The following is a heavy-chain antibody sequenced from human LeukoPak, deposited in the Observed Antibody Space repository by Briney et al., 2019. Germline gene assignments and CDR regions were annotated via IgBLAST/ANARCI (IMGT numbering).Heavy chain of an antibody. CDR2: INHSGST. CDR1: GGSFSGYY. V-gene: IGHV4-34*01. J-gene: IGHJ4*02. Sequence: SETLSLTCAVYGGSFSGYYWSWIRQPPGKGLEWIGEINHSGSTNYNPSLKSRVTISVDTSKNQFSLKLSSVTAADTAVYYCARLLIAGFFLDYWGQGTLVTVSS. CDR3: ARLLIAGFFLDY. D-gene: IGHD1-26*01.